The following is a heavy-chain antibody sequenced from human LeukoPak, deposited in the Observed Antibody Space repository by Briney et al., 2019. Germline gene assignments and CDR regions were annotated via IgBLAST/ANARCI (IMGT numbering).Heavy chain of an antibody. V-gene: IGHV4-34*01. Sequence: SETLSLTCAVYGGSFSGYYRSWIRQPPGKGLEWIAEINHSGSTNYNPSLKSRVTISVDTSKNQFSLKLSSVTAADTAVYYCARGRKQLVFVRPRRTNWFDPWGQGTLVTVSP. D-gene: IGHD6-6*01. CDR1: GGSFSGYY. CDR2: INHSGST. CDR3: ARGRKQLVFVRPRRTNWFDP. J-gene: IGHJ5*02.